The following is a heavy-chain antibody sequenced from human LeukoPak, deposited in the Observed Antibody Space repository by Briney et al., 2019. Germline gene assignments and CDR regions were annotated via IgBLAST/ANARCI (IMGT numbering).Heavy chain of an antibody. CDR1: GFTFRTYW. CDR3: ARDHELYCSGGSCSRMDV. J-gene: IGHJ6*03. Sequence: GGSLRLSCAASGFTFRTYWMSWVRQAPGKGLEWVANIKQDGNEKYYVDSVKGRFTISRDNAKNSLDLQMNSLRAEDTAVYYCARDHELYCSGGSCSRMDVWGKGTTVTISS. CDR2: IKQDGNEK. D-gene: IGHD2-15*01. V-gene: IGHV3-7*01.